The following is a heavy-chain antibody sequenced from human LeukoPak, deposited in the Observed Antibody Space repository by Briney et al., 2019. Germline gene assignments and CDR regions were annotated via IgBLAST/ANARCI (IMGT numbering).Heavy chain of an antibody. J-gene: IGHJ3*02. CDR2: ISAYNGNT. D-gene: IGHD3-22*01. V-gene: IGHV1-18*01. CDR1: GYTFTSYG. CDR3: ASFTYYYDSSGDAFHI. Sequence: GASVKVSCKASGYTFTSYGISWVRQAPGQGLEWMGWISAYNGNTNYAQKLQGRVTMTTDTSTSTAYMELRSMRSDDTAVYYCASFTYYYDSSGDAFHIWGQGTMVTVSS.